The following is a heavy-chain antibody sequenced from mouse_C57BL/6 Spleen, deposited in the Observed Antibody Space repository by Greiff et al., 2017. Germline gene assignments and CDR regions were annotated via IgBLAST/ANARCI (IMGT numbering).Heavy chain of an antibody. V-gene: IGHV1-59*01. CDR1: GYTFTSYW. CDR2: IDPSDSYT. D-gene: IGHD2-1*01. CDR3: ARSSTEDYLDY. Sequence: QVQLQQPGAELVRPGTSVKLSCKASGYTFTSYWMHWVKQRPGQGLEWIGVIDPSDSYTNYNQKFKGKATLTVDKSSSTAYMQLSSLTSEDSAVYYCARSSTEDYLDYWGQGTTLTVSS. J-gene: IGHJ2*01.